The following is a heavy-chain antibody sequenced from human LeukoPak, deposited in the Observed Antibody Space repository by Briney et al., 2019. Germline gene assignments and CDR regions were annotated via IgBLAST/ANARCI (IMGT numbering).Heavy chain of an antibody. V-gene: IGHV3-23*01. CDR2: ISGSGGST. D-gene: IGHD6-13*01. CDR1: GFTFSSYA. CDR3: AKVIAAAGTIWFDP. J-gene: IGHJ5*02. Sequence: GGSLRLSCAASGFTFSSYAMSWVRQAPGKGLGWVSAISGSGGSTYYADSVKGRFTISRDNSKNTLYLQMNSLRAEDTSVYYCAKVIAAAGTIWFDPWGQGTLVTVSS.